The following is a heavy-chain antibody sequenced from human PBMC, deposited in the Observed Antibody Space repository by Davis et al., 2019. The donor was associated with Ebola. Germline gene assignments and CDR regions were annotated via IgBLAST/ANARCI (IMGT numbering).Heavy chain of an antibody. CDR2: MYSGGTI. D-gene: IGHD2-21*02. CDR1: GFSVSAKY. Sequence: LSLTCAASGFSVSAKYMNWVRQAPGKGLQWVSIMYSGGTIYYTESVKGRFTISRDSSKNTVYLQMNNLRAEDTAVYYCARGDFYYGVDVWGQGTTVTVSS. V-gene: IGHV3-53*01. J-gene: IGHJ6*02. CDR3: ARGDFYYGVDV.